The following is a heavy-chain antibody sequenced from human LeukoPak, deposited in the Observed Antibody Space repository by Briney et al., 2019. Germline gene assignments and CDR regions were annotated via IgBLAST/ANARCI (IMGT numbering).Heavy chain of an antibody. CDR3: VRDQEWELLSSY. CDR1: GFTFSSYS. Sequence: PGGSLRLSCAASGFTFSSYSMNWVRQAPGKGLEWVSSISSSSYIYYADSVKGRFTISRDNAKNSLYLQMNSLRAEDTAVYYCVRDQEWELLSSYWGQGTLVTVSS. CDR2: ISSSSYI. D-gene: IGHD1-26*01. V-gene: IGHV3-21*01. J-gene: IGHJ4*02.